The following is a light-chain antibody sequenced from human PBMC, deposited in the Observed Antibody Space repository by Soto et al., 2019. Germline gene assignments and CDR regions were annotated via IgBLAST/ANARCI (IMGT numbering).Light chain of an antibody. V-gene: IGKV1-5*01. CDR1: QSISSW. CDR2: DAS. J-gene: IGKJ5*01. CDR3: QQYNNWPFS. Sequence: DIQMTQSPSTLSASVGDRFTITYRASQSISSWLAWYQQKPGKAPKLLIYDASSLESGVPSRFSGSGSGTEFTLTISSLQPDDFATYYCQQYNNWPFSFGPGTRLEIK.